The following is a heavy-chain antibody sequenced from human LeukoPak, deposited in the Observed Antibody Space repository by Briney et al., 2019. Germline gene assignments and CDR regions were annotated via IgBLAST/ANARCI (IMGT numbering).Heavy chain of an antibody. D-gene: IGHD3-10*01. CDR3: AAYSYGSGSFDS. V-gene: IGHV1-24*01. CDR1: GNTLTELS. J-gene: IGHJ4*02. CDR2: FDPEDGET. Sequence: ASGKVSCKVAGNTLTELSIHWVRQAPGKGLEWMGGFDPEDGETFTAQLFQGRLTMTEDTPTNTAYMELVSLRSEDSAVYYCAAYSYGSGSFDSWGLGTLVIVSS.